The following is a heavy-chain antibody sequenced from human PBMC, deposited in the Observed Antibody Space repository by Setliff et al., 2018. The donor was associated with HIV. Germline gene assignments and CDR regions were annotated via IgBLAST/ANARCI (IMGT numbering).Heavy chain of an antibody. CDR2: VNRDGGA. CDR1: GGSLTGYF. V-gene: IGHV4-34*01. J-gene: IGHJ3*02. Sequence: SETLSLTCAVYGGSLTGYFWTWIRQSPGKGLEWVGQVNRDGGAHYNPSLRSRVTISVDTSKNQFSLKLTSMTAADTAVYFCGRLLDRYAFDIWGQGTMVTVSS. CDR3: GRLLDRYAFDI. D-gene: IGHD2-15*01.